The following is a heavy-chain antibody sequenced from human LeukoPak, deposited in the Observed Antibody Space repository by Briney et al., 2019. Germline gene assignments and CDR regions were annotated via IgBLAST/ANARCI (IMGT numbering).Heavy chain of an antibody. CDR1: GFTFGDYA. CDR2: IRSKAYGGTT. Sequence: PGRSLRLSYTASGFTFGDYAMSWVRQAPGKGLEWVGFIRSKAYGGTTEYAASVKGRFTISRDDSKSIAYLQVNSLKTEDTAVYYCTRVGGGGPTNWYSDLWGRGTLVTVSS. D-gene: IGHD3-16*01. J-gene: IGHJ2*01. V-gene: IGHV3-49*04. CDR3: TRVGGGGPTNWYSDL.